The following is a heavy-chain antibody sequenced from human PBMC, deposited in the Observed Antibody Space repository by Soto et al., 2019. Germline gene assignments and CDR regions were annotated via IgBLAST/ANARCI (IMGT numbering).Heavy chain of an antibody. D-gene: IGHD3-9*01. CDR3: ARGTHPLRYPPRGMDV. J-gene: IGHJ6*02. V-gene: IGHV4-34*01. CDR2: INHSGST. Sequence: QVQLQQWGAGLLKPSETLSLTCAVYGGSFSGYYWSWIRQPPGKGLEWIGEINHSGSTNYNPSLKSRVTISVDTSKNQYSLKLSSVNAADTAVYYCARGTHPLRYPPRGMDVWGQGTTVTVSS. CDR1: GGSFSGYY.